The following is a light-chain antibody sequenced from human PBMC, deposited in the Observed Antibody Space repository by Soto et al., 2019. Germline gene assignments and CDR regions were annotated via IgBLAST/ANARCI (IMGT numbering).Light chain of an antibody. CDR1: SSNIGTNY. V-gene: IGLV1-47*01. CDR2: RNN. CDR3: AAWDDSLNVV. J-gene: IGLJ2*01. Sequence: QSVLTQPPSASGTPGQRVTISCSGSSSNIGTNYVYWYQQLPGTAPKLLIYRNNQRPLGVPDRFSGSKSGTSASLAISGLRSEDAVQYYSAAWDDSLNVVFGRGTQLTVL.